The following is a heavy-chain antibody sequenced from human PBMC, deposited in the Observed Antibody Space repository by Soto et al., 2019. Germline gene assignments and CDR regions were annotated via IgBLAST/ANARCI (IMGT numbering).Heavy chain of an antibody. Sequence: EVQLVESGGDLVQRGGSLRLSCAASGFPFSSYWMHWVRHTPGKGLDWVARISGDGVTTYYADSVTSRFTVSRDNAKNTRSLQISGLRSEDTAVYYCAREYYGLLTGYYTDYWGQGTLVSVSS. CDR1: GFPFSSYW. V-gene: IGHV3-74*01. CDR3: AREYYGLLTGYYTDY. CDR2: ISGDGVTT. J-gene: IGHJ4*02. D-gene: IGHD3-9*01.